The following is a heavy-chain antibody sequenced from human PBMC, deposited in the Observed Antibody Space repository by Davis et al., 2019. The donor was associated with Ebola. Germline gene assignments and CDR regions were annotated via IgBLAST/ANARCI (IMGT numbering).Heavy chain of an antibody. Sequence: SGPTLVKPTQTLTLTCTFSGFSLRGVGVGWIRQPPGKALEWLALIFWDDDKRYSPSLKSRLIITKDTSKNQVVLTMTNVDPVDTATYYCARTARVQLWLYWGQGTLVTVSS. CDR1: GFSLRGVG. CDR3: ARTARVQLWLY. D-gene: IGHD1-1*01. CDR2: IFWDDDK. V-gene: IGHV2-5*02. J-gene: IGHJ4*02.